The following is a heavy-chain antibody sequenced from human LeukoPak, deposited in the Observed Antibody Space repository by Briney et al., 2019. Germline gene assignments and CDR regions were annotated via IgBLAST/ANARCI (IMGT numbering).Heavy chain of an antibody. CDR1: GFSFSNYW. Sequence: PGGSLRLSCSVSGFSFSNYWMSWVRQAPGKGLEWVASINEDGSQKQYVDSVKGRFTISRDNAKNSLYLQVNSLRAEDTAVYYCVTGRSMPTWGQGTLVTVSS. CDR2: INEDGSQK. J-gene: IGHJ5*02. D-gene: IGHD2-2*01. CDR3: VTGRSMPT. V-gene: IGHV3-7*01.